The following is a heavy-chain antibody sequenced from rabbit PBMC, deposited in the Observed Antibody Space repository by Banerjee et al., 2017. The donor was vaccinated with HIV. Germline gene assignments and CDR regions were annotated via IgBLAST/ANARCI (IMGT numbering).Heavy chain of an antibody. CDR2: IYGYSSDIT. Sequence: QEQLEESGGDLVKPEGSLTLTCTASGFSFSNKYVMCWVRQAPGKGLEWIACIYGYSSDITWYASWAKGRFTISKTSSTTVTLQMTSLTAADTATYFCARDLAGVIGWNFHLWGQGTLVTVS. D-gene: IGHD4-1*01. J-gene: IGHJ4*01. CDR3: ARDLAGVIGWNFHL. V-gene: IGHV1S45*01. CDR1: GFSFSNKYV.